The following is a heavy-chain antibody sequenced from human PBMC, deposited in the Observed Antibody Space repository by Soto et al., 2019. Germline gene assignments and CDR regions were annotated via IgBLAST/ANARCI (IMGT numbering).Heavy chain of an antibody. V-gene: IGHV1-18*01. CDR3: ARVNSNYYYYGMDV. CDR2: ISAYNGNT. J-gene: IGHJ6*02. Sequence: ASVKVSCKASGYTFTSYGISWVRQAPGQGLEWMGWISAYNGNTNYAQKLQGRVTMTTDTSTSTAYTELRSLRSDDTAVYYCARVNSNYYYYGMDVWGQGTTVTVSS. CDR1: GYTFTSYG. D-gene: IGHD4-4*01.